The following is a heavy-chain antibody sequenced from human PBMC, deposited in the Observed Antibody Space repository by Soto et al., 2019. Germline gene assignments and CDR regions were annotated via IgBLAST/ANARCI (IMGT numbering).Heavy chain of an antibody. Sequence: QVQLVESGGGVVQPGRSLRLSCAASGFTFSSYAMHWVRQAPGKGLEWVAVISYDGSNKYYADSVKGRFTISRDNSKNTLYLQKNSLRGEDTAVYYCASEGGGNDYWGQGTLVTVSS. CDR1: GFTFSSYA. J-gene: IGHJ4*02. D-gene: IGHD1-1*01. V-gene: IGHV3-30-3*01. CDR3: ASEGGGNDY. CDR2: ISYDGSNK.